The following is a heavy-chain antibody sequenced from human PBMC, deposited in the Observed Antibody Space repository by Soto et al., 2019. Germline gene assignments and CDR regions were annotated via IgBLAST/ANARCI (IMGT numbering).Heavy chain of an antibody. J-gene: IGHJ5*02. Sequence: ASVKVSCKASGYTFTSYGISWVRQAPGQGREWMGWISAYNGNTNYAQKLQGRVTMTTDTSTSTAYMELRSLRSDDTAVYYCARDNAIVVVPAALDNWFDPWGQGTLVTVSS. CDR2: ISAYNGNT. D-gene: IGHD2-2*01. CDR1: GYTFTSYG. V-gene: IGHV1-18*01. CDR3: ARDNAIVVVPAALDNWFDP.